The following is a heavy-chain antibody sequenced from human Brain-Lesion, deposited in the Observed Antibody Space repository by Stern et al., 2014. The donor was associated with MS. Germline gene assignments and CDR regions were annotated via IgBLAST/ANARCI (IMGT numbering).Heavy chain of an antibody. CDR1: GGPISSSSYY. Sequence: QLQLQESGPGLVKPSETLSLTCTVSGGPISSSSYYWGWIRQPPGKGLEWIGTIHYTGSTNYNPSLKSRVTFSVDMSRNQFSLKLASVTAADTAVYYCASWVGARRRRFDYWGQGTLVTVSS. D-gene: IGHD1-26*01. J-gene: IGHJ4*02. CDR3: ASWVGARRRRFDY. V-gene: IGHV4-39*01. CDR2: IHYTGST.